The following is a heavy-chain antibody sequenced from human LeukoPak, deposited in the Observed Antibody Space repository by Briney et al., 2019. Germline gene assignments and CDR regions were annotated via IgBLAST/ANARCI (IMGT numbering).Heavy chain of an antibody. CDR2: IIPIFGTA. Sequence: GASVKVSCKASGGTFSSYAISWVRQAPGQGLEWMGRIIPIFGTANYAQKFQGRVTITTDESTSTAYMELSSLRSEDTAVYHCARENYRRGNWFDPWGQGTLVTVSS. D-gene: IGHD4-11*01. CDR1: GGTFSSYA. J-gene: IGHJ5*02. V-gene: IGHV1-69*05. CDR3: ARENYRRGNWFDP.